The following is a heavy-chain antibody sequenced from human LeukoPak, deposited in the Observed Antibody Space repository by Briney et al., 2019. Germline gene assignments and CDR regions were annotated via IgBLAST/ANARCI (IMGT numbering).Heavy chain of an antibody. CDR3: ARDSYGSGSYNY. D-gene: IGHD3-10*01. V-gene: IGHV4-61*02. Sequence: SETLSLTCTVSGGSISSGSYYWSWIRQPAGKGLEWIGRIYTSGSTNYNPSLKSRVTISVDTSKKQFSLKLSSVTAADTAVYYCARDSYGSGSYNYWGQGTLVTVSS. CDR2: IYTSGST. J-gene: IGHJ4*02. CDR1: GGSISSGSYY.